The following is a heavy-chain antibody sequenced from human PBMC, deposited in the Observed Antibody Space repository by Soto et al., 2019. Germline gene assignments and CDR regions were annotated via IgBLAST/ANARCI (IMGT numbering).Heavy chain of an antibody. CDR2: IYRSGST. CDR3: ARDRSLWHPFDN. D-gene: IGHD1-26*01. Sequence: QVQLQESGPGLVKPSETLSLTCTVSGDSIGNYYWSWIRQPPGKGLEWIGYIYRSGSTKYSPSLKSRATISLDTPKNQFSLKLTSVTAADTAVYYCARDRSLWHPFDNWGQGTLVTVSS. V-gene: IGHV4-59*01. CDR1: GDSIGNYY. J-gene: IGHJ4*02.